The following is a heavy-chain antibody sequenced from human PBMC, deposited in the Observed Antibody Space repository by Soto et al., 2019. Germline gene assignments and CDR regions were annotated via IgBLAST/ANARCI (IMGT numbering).Heavy chain of an antibody. CDR1: GGSISSSSYY. CDR2: IYYTGST. J-gene: IGHJ4*02. Sequence: PSGSLSLSCAVSGGSISSSSYYWGWKRQPPGKGLEWIGCIYYTGSTYYNPSLKSRVTISVDTSKNQFSLRLTSVTAADTAVYYCARGSRSRGWRPDSWGQGIVVTVS. D-gene: IGHD6-19*01. CDR3: ARGSRSRGWRPDS. V-gene: IGHV4-39*07.